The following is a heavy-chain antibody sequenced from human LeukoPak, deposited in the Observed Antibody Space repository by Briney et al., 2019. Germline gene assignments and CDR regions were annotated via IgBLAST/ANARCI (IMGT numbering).Heavy chain of an antibody. CDR2: IYYSGST. CDR1: GGSISSYY. V-gene: IGHV4-59*01. J-gene: IGHJ5*02. CDR3: ARDEYNSFDP. Sequence: SETLSLTCSVSGGSISSYYWSWIRQPPGKGLEWIGYIYYSGSTNYNPSLKSRVTISVDTSKNQFTLKLSSVTAADTAVYYCARDEYNSFDPWGQRTLVTVSS.